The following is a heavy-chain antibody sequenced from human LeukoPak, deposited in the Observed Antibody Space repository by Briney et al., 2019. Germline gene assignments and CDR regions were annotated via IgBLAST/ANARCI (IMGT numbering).Heavy chain of an antibody. V-gene: IGHV1-2*02. J-gene: IGHJ5*02. D-gene: IGHD3-10*01. CDR3: ARDRGITMVRGVKGPNWFDP. CDR1: GYTFTGYY. CDR2: INPNSGGT. Sequence: GASVKVSCKASGYTFTGYYMHWVRQAPGQGLEWMGWINPNSGGTNYAQKFQGRVTMTRDTSISTAYMELSRLRSDDTAVYYCARDRGITMVRGVKGPNWFDPWGQGTLVTVSS.